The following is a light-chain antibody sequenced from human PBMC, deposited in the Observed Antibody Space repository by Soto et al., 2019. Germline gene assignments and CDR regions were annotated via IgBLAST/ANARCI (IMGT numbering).Light chain of an antibody. CDR1: QGKNNY. J-gene: IGKJ2*01. Sequence: AIRMTQSPSSLSASTGDRVTNTCRASQGKNNYLALYQQKPGKSPKLLIYAASTLQSGVPSRFSGSGSGTDFTLTISCLQSEDFATYYCQQYYSYPRTFGQG. V-gene: IGKV1-8*01. CDR2: AAS. CDR3: QQYYSYPRT.